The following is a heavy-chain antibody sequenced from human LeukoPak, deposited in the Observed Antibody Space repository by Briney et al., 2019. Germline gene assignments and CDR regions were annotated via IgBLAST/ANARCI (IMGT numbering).Heavy chain of an antibody. Sequence: ASVKVSCKASGYTFTSYGISWVRQAPGQGLEWMGGIIPIFGTANYAQKFQGRVTITADKSTSTAYMELSSLRSEDTAVYYCARDAVGATRYYYYYYMDVWGKGTTVTVSS. V-gene: IGHV1-69*06. CDR1: GYTFTSYG. D-gene: IGHD1-26*01. CDR2: IIPIFGTA. CDR3: ARDAVGATRYYYYYYMDV. J-gene: IGHJ6*03.